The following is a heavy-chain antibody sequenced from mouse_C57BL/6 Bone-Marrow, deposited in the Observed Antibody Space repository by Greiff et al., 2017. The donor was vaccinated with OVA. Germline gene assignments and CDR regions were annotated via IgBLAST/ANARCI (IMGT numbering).Heavy chain of an antibody. V-gene: IGHV1-42*01. CDR1: GYSFTGYY. Sequence: EVQLQQSGPELVKPGASVKISCKASGYSFTGYYMNWVKQSPEKSLEWIGEINPSTGGTTYNQKFKAKATLTVDKSSSTAYMQLKSLTSEDSAVYYCARRGDYAWFAYGGQGTLVTVSA. D-gene: IGHD2-4*01. CDR2: INPSTGGT. J-gene: IGHJ3*01. CDR3: ARRGDYAWFAY.